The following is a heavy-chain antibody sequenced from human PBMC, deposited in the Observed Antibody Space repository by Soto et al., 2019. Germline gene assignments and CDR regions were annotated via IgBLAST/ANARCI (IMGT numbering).Heavy chain of an antibody. J-gene: IGHJ4*02. CDR2: IYYSGST. CDR1: GGSISSYY. V-gene: IGHV4-59*01. Sequence: SETLSLTCTVAGGSISSYYWSWIRQPPGKGLEWIGYIYYSGSTNYNPSLKSRVTISVDTSKNQFSLKLSSVTAADTAVYYCARDNYFDYWGQGTLVTVSS. CDR3: ARDNYFDY.